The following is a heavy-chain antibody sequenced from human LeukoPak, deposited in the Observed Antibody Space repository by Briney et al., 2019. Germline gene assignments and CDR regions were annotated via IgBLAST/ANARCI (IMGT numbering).Heavy chain of an antibody. V-gene: IGHV3-9*01. CDR2: ISWNSGSI. J-gene: IGHJ6*02. D-gene: IGHD6-19*01. CDR1: GFTFDDYA. Sequence: GGSLRLSCAASGFTFDDYAMHWVRQAPGKGLEWVSGISWNSGSIGYADFVKGRFTISRDSAKNSLYLQMNSLRAEDTALYYCAKAAVPNYYYYGMDVWGQGTTVTVSS. CDR3: AKAAVPNYYYYGMDV.